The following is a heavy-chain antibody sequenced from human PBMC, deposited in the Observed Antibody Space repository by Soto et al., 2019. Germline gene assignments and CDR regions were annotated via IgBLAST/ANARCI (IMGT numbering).Heavy chain of an antibody. CDR2: INPSGGST. V-gene: IGHV1-46*01. CDR1: GYTFTSYY. D-gene: IGHD6-19*01. CDR3: ARFPNIETVAGTSNHYYYYYGMDV. Sequence: GASVKVSCKASGYTFTSYYMHWVRQAPGQGLEWMGIINPSGGSTSYAQKFQGRVTMTRDTSTSTVYMELSSLRSEDTAVYYCARFPNIETVAGTSNHYYYYYGMDVWGQGTTVTVSS. J-gene: IGHJ6*02.